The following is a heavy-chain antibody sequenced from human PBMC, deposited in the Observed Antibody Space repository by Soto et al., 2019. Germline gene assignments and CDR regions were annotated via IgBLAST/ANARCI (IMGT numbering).Heavy chain of an antibody. Sequence: QVQLVQSGAEVKKPGSSVKVSCKASGGTFSSYAISWVRQAPGKGLEWMGGIIPLFGTANYAQQFQGRVTITADESTSTAYMELSSLRSEDTAVYYCARDGGYCSSTSCSYYYYYGMDVWGQGTTVTGS. V-gene: IGHV1-69*01. CDR3: ARDGGYCSSTSCSYYYYYGMDV. CDR1: GGTFSSYA. D-gene: IGHD2-2*01. CDR2: IIPLFGTA. J-gene: IGHJ6*02.